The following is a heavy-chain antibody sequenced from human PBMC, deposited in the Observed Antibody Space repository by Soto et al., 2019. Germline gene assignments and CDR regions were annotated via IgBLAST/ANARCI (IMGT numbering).Heavy chain of an antibody. J-gene: IGHJ5*02. CDR1: GGSISSSSYY. CDR3: ARPRGGYCTNGVCSNWFDP. CDR2: IYYSGST. Sequence: SETLSLTCTVSGGSISSSSYYWGWIRQPPGKGLEWIGSIYYSGSTYYNPSLKSRVTISVDTSKNQFSLKLSSVTAADTAVYYCARPRGGYCTNGVCSNWFDPWGQGTLVT. D-gene: IGHD2-8*01. V-gene: IGHV4-39*01.